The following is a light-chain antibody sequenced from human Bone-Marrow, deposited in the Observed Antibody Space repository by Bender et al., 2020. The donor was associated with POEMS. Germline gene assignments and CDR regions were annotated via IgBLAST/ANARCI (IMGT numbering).Light chain of an antibody. CDR3: FSATDDVRV. CDR2: RDH. J-gene: IGLJ3*02. CDR1: ILSNKY. V-gene: IGLV3-27*01. Sequence: SFQLTQPPSVSVSPGQTSRITCSGDILSNKYTRWFHQKPGQAPLLILYRDHARPAGIPERFSGSRYGTTAALTISGARVEDEADYFCFSATDDVRVFGGGTTLTVL.